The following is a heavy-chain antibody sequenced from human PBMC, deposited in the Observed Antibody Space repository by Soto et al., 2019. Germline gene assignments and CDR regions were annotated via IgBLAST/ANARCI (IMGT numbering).Heavy chain of an antibody. CDR1: GFTFSNFG. CDR2: MSSDGSNK. Sequence: QVQLVESGGGVVQPGRSLRVSCAASGFTFSNFGMHWVRQAPGKXXXXXALMSSDGSNKKYGDSVKGRFTISRDNSKXXXXXXXXXXXXXXXXXXXXXXAXGXXXGXYTQDLYYYAMDVWGQGTTVTVSS. V-gene: IGHV3-33*01. D-gene: IGHD4-4*01. CDR3: XXAXGXXXGXYTQDLYYYAMDV. J-gene: IGHJ6*02.